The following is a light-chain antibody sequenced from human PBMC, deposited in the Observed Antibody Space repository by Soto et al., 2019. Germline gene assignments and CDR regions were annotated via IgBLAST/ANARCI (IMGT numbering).Light chain of an antibody. CDR2: DVS. J-gene: IGLJ1*01. V-gene: IGLV2-14*01. CDR1: SNDVGGYNY. CDR3: SSYTSDNTYV. Sequence: QSALTQPASVSGSPGQSITISCNGTSNDVGGYNYVSWYQQHPGKAPRVMIYDVSNRPSGVSNRFSGSKSGNTATLTISGLQAEDEADYYCSSYTSDNTYVFATGTKLTVL.